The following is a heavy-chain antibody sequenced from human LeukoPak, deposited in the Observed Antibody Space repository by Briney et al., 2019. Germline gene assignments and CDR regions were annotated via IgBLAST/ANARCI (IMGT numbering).Heavy chain of an antibody. CDR1: GFTFSSYG. D-gene: IGHD2-2*01. CDR2: IWYDGSNK. CDR3: ARERGCSSTSCFLDAFDI. J-gene: IGHJ3*02. V-gene: IGHV3-33*01. Sequence: GRSLRLSCAASGFTFSSYGMHWVRQAPGKGLEWVAVIWYDGSNKYYADSVKGRFTISRDNSKNTLYLQMNSLRAEGTAVYYCARERGCSSTSCFLDAFDIWGQGTMVTVSS.